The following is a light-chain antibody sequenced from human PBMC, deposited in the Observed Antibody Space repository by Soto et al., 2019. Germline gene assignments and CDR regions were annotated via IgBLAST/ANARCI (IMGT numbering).Light chain of an antibody. V-gene: IGLV2-8*01. Sequence: QSALTQPPSASGSPGQSVTISCTGTSSDIGAYNYVSWYQQRPGKAPKLMIFDVSKRPSGVPDRFSGSKSGNTASLTVSGLQAEDVADYYCSSNAGSNSFVFGGGTKLTVL. CDR2: DVS. J-gene: IGLJ2*01. CDR1: SSDIGAYNY. CDR3: SSNAGSNSFV.